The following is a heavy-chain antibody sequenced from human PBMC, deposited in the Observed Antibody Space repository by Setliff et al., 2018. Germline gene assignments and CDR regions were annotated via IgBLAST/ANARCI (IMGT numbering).Heavy chain of an antibody. CDR2: IYYSGST. D-gene: IGHD1-26*01. V-gene: IGHV4-59*11. J-gene: IGHJ6*03. CDR1: GGSISSHY. CDR3: ARDHGIVPGVDYMDV. Sequence: SETLSLTCTVSGGSISSHYWSWIRQPPGKGLEWIGYIYYSGSTNYNPSLKSRVTISVDTSKNQFSLMLNSVTAADTAVYYCARDHGIVPGVDYMDVWGKGTTVTVS.